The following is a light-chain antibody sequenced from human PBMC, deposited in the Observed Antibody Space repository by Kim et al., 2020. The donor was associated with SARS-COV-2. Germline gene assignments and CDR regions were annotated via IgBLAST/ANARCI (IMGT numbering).Light chain of an antibody. J-gene: IGKJ1*01. CDR1: QSISSW. CDR3: QQYNTWT. CDR2: KAS. Sequence: LSASVGYRVTITCRASQSISSWLAWYQQKPGKAPKLLIYKASSLESGVPSRFSGSGSGTEFTLTISSLQPDDFATYYCQQYNTWTFGQGTKVDIK. V-gene: IGKV1-5*03.